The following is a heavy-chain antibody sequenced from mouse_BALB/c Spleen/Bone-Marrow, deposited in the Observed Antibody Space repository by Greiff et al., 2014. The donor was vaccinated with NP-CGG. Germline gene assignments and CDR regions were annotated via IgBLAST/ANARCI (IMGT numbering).Heavy chain of an antibody. CDR1: GFFLTSYG. CDR3: ARRDGYLFAY. V-gene: IGHV2-2*02. CDR2: IWSDGST. D-gene: IGHD2-3*01. Sequence: VKVVESGPGLVRPSQSLSITCTVSGFFLTSYGVHWVRQSPGKGLEWLGVIWSDGSTDYNAAFISRLNISKDNSKSQIFFKMNSLQPNDTAIYFCARRDGYLFAYWGQGTLVTVSA. J-gene: IGHJ3*01.